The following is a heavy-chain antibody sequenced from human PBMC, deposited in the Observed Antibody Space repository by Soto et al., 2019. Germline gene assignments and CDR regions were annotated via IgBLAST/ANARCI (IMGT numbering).Heavy chain of an antibody. Sequence: GESLKISCKASGYSFTSYWIGWVRQMPGKGLEWMGIIYPGDSDTRYSPSFQGQVTISADKSISTAYLQWSSLKASDTAMYYCTRQRAAMGPYYYSGMDVWGQGTTVSISS. CDR2: IYPGDSDT. V-gene: IGHV5-51*01. D-gene: IGHD5-18*01. CDR1: GYSFTSYW. CDR3: TRQRAAMGPYYYSGMDV. J-gene: IGHJ6*02.